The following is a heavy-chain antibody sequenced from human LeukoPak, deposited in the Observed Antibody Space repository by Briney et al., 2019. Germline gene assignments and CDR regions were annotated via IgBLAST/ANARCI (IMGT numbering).Heavy chain of an antibody. CDR2: ISSSSSYI. D-gene: IGHD2-2*01. Sequence: PGGSLRLSCAASGFTFSSYSMNWVRQAPGKGLERVSSISSSSSYIYYADSVKGRFTISRDNAKNSLYLQMNSLRAEDTAVYYCARRGYYCSSTSCHFDYWGQGTLVTVPS. CDR1: GFTFSSYS. J-gene: IGHJ4*02. V-gene: IGHV3-21*01. CDR3: ARRGYYCSSTSCHFDY.